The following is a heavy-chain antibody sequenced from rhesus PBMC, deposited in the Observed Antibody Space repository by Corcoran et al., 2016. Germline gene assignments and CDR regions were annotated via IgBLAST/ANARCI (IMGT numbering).Heavy chain of an antibody. V-gene: IGHV1-198*02. Sequence: QVQLVQFGADGTKPGASVNVSCKASGFTLVIYALIWVRRAPGQGLEWVGLIIPLCGIANDAEKFRGRVTITADTSTSTAYMELRSLRSEDTAVYYCARDTATPFDYWGPGVLVTVSS. CDR1: GFTLVIYA. CDR2: IIPLCGIA. D-gene: IGHD5-12*01. CDR3: ARDTATPFDY. J-gene: IGHJ4*01.